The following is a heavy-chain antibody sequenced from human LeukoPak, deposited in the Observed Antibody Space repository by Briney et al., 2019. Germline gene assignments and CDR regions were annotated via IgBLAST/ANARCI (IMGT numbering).Heavy chain of an antibody. D-gene: IGHD2-21*02. J-gene: IGHJ4*02. CDR3: ARDRSGGDYDY. CDR2: IFYSGNA. CDR1: GGSISSGDSH. Sequence: SETLSLTCTVSGGSISSGDSHWTWIRQPPGKGLEWIGYIFYSGNADYNPSLKSRVTMSVDTSKNQFSLRLTSVTAADTAVYYCARDRSGGDYDYWGQGTLVTVSS. V-gene: IGHV4-30-4*01.